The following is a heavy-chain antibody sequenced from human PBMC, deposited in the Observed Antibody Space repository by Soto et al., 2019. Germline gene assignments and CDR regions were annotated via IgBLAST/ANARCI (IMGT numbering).Heavy chain of an antibody. J-gene: IGHJ4*02. Sequence: QLQLQESGPGLVKPSETLSLTCTVSGGSISSSSYYWGWIRQPPGKGLEWIGSIYYSGSTYYNPSLKRRVTISVDTSKNQFSLKLSSVTAADTAVYYCARLRIQLWFYWGQGTLVTVSS. V-gene: IGHV4-39*01. CDR2: IYYSGST. CDR1: GGSISSSSYY. D-gene: IGHD5-18*01. CDR3: ARLRIQLWFY.